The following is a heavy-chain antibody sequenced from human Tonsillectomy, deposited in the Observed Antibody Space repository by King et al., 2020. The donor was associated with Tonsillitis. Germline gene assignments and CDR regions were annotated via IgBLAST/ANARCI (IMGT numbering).Heavy chain of an antibody. V-gene: IGHV1-2*02. D-gene: IGHD3-3*01. CDR1: GYTFTGDY. CDR3: ARDWSWHAEYFQH. Sequence: VQLVESGAEVKKPGASVKVSCKASGYTFTGDYMHWVRQAPGQGLEWMGWINPNTGGTNYVQKFQGRVTMTRDTSITTAYMELSRLRSDDTAVYYCARDWSWHAEYFQHWGQGTLVTVSS. J-gene: IGHJ1*01. CDR2: INPNTGGT.